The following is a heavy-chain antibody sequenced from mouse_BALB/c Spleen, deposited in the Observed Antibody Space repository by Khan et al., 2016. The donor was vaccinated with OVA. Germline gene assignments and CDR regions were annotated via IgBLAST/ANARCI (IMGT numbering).Heavy chain of an antibody. D-gene: IGHD4-1*01. Sequence: VRLQQSGTVLARPGASVKMSCKASGYTFTSYWMHWVKQRPGQGLEWIGDIYPGNTDTNYNQKFKGKAKLTAVTSTSTAYMELYSLTNEDSAVYYGTRRNWDVAWFAYWGQGTLVTVSA. CDR3: TRRNWDVAWFAY. CDR2: IYPGNTDT. V-gene: IGHV1-5*01. CDR1: GYTFTSYW. J-gene: IGHJ3*01.